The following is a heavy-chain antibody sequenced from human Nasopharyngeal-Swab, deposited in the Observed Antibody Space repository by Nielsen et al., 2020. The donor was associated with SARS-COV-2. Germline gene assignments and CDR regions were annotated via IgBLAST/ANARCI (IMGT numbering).Heavy chain of an antibody. CDR1: GFTFSSYS. Sequence: GESLKISCAASGFTFSSYSMNWVRQAPGKGLEWVSSISSSSSYIYYADSVKGRFTISRDNAKNSLYLQMNSLRAEDTAVYYCASYVAGTPTYYYYYMDVWGKGTTGTVSS. CDR3: ASYVAGTPTYYYYYMDV. J-gene: IGHJ6*03. D-gene: IGHD1/OR15-1a*01. CDR2: ISSSSSYI. V-gene: IGHV3-21*01.